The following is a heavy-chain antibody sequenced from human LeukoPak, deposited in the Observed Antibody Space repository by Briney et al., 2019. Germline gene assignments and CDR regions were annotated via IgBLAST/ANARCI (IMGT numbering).Heavy chain of an antibody. D-gene: IGHD1-26*01. CDR1: GFTLSSYA. V-gene: IGHV3-23*01. CDR2: ISGSGGST. J-gene: IGHJ3*02. Sequence: GGSLRLSCAASGFTLSSYALSWVRQAPGKGLEWVSAISGSGGSTYYADSVEGRFTITRDNPKNTLYLQMNSLRAEDTAVYYCAKGYSGSYLSAFDIWGQGTMVTVSS. CDR3: AKGYSGSYLSAFDI.